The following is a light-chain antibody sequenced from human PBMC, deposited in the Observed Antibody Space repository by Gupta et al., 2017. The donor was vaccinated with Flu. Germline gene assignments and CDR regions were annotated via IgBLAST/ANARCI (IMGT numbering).Light chain of an antibody. Sequence: EVVLTQSPDTLSLSPGERATLSCRASQSVSSYLNWYQQRPGQAPKLLIYDASNRATGVPERFSGSGSGTDFTLTISRREPEDIAVYFCQQRTNRPPQFTFGGGTKVEIK. CDR3: QQRTNRPPQFT. V-gene: IGKV3-11*01. CDR1: QSVSSY. J-gene: IGKJ4*01. CDR2: DAS.